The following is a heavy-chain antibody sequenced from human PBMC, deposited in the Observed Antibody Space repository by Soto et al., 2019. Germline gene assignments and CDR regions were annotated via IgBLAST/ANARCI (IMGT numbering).Heavy chain of an antibody. D-gene: IGHD3-22*01. V-gene: IGHV4-39*01. CDR3: ERSRTNYYDRTGYWS. CDR2: IYYSGRN. Sequence: SETLSLTFSVCGGPVSTSSYFGGWIRQAPGKGLEWMWTIYYSGRNYYNPSLNSRVSISVDTSKNLLLMQLTSVTAAHKAVYYCERSRTNYYDRTGYWSWAQGTLVTVSS. J-gene: IGHJ5*02. CDR1: GGPVSTSSYF.